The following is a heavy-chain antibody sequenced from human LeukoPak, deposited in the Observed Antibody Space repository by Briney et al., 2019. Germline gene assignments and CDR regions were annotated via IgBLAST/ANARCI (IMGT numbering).Heavy chain of an antibody. CDR3: ARSPIAAYAFDI. Sequence: GGSLRLSCAASGFTFSDYYMDWVRQAPGKGLEWVGRIRNKANRYTTEYAASVKGRFTISRDDSQNSLYLQMNSLKTEDTAVYYCARSPIAAYAFDIWGQGTMVTVSS. CDR2: IRNKANRYTT. V-gene: IGHV3-72*01. J-gene: IGHJ3*02. D-gene: IGHD6-6*01. CDR1: GFTFSDYY.